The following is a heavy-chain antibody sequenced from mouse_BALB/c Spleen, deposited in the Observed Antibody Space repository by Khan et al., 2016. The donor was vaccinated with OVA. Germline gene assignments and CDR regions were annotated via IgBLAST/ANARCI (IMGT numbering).Heavy chain of an antibody. J-gene: IGHJ3*01. CDR3: ARELFTTVVATPFAY. V-gene: IGHV5-9-3*01. CDR2: ISSGGSYT. D-gene: IGHD1-1*01. CDR1: GFTFSNYA. Sequence: VQLKQSGGGLVKPGGSPKLSCAASGFTFSNYAMSWVRQTPEKRLKWVATISSGGSYTYFPDSVQGRFTISRDNAKTPLSLQMSSLRSEDTAIYYCARELFTTVVATPFAYWGQGTLVTVSA.